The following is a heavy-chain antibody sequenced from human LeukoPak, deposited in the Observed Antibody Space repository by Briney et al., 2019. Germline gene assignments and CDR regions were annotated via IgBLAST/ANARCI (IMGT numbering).Heavy chain of an antibody. Sequence: ASVKVSCKASGYTFTTYYVHWVRQAPEQGLEWMGIINPSGASTRYAQKFQGRVTMTRDMSTSTVYMELSSLGSDDTAVYYCARESSACSGGNRFSNYYFDYWGQGTLVTVSS. D-gene: IGHD2-15*01. V-gene: IGHV1-46*01. CDR3: ARESSACSGGNRFSNYYFDY. J-gene: IGHJ4*02. CDR2: INPSGAST. CDR1: GYTFTTYY.